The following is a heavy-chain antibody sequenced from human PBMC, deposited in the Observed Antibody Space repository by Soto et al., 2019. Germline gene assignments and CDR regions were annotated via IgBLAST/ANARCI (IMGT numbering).Heavy chain of an antibody. J-gene: IGHJ5*02. V-gene: IGHV3-9*01. Sequence: VQLVESGGGLVQPGRSLRLSCAASGFSFDGYAMNWVRQPPGKGLEWVSGISWNSGNIDYVDSVKGRFTISRDNAKNSLYLQMNSLRAEDTALYYCVKASTYSSSQGWFDPWGQGTMVTVSS. D-gene: IGHD6-6*01. CDR1: GFSFDGYA. CDR3: VKASTYSSSQGWFDP. CDR2: ISWNSGNI.